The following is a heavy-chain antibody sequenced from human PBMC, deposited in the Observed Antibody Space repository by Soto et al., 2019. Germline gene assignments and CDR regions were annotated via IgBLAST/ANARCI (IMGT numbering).Heavy chain of an antibody. CDR1: GYTFTDYY. Sequence: ASVKVSCKPSGYTFTDYYIHWVRQAPGQGLEWMGWISPNSGGTNYAQKFQGWVTMTRDTSLSTAYMELSRLTSDDTGVYYCAGAGPKYFGYWGQGTLVTVSS. V-gene: IGHV1-2*04. CDR3: AGAGPKYFGY. CDR2: ISPNSGGT. D-gene: IGHD7-27*01. J-gene: IGHJ4*02.